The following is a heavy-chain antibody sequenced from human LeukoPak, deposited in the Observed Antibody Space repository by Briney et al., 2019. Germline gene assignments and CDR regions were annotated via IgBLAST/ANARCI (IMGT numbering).Heavy chain of an antibody. CDR2: ISSSGSTI. Sequence: LSLTCTVSGGSISSSSYYWGWIRQPPGKGLEWISYISSSGSTIYYADSVKGRFTISRDNAKNSLYLQMNSLRAEDTAVYYCVRELATWGQGTLVTVSS. CDR3: VRELAT. CDR1: GGSISSSSYY. V-gene: IGHV3-11*04. D-gene: IGHD6-6*01. J-gene: IGHJ4*02.